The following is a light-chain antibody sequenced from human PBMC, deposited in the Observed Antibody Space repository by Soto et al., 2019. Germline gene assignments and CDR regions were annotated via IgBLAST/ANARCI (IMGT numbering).Light chain of an antibody. CDR1: QSISTY. CDR2: GAS. CDR3: QQYGSSPIT. Sequence: SQSPASLSPPAGNTGTISPRASQSISTYLNWYQQKPGTSPRLLIYGASSRATGIPDRISGSGSGTDFTLTISRLEPEDFAVYYCQQYGSSPITFGQGTRLEIK. V-gene: IGKV3-20*01. J-gene: IGKJ5*01.